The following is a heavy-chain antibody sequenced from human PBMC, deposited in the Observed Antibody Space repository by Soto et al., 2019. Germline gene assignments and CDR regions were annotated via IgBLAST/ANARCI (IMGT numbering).Heavy chain of an antibody. CDR1: GFTLSSYA. V-gene: IGHV3-33*01. D-gene: IGHD2-15*01. CDR3: ARGQLPAATTYFDF. Sequence: QVHLVESGGGVVQPGGSLRLSCAASGFTLSSYAIHWVHQAPGKGLEWVAIIWFDGSNKYYADSVKGRFSISRDNSENTLFLQMDSLRAEDTAVYYCARGQLPAATTYFDFWGQGTLLIVSS. CDR2: IWFDGSNK. J-gene: IGHJ4*02.